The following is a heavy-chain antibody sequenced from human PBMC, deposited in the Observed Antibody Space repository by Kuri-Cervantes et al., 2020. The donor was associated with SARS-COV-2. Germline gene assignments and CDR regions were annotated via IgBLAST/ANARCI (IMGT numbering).Heavy chain of an antibody. Sequence: GSLRLSCTVSGGSISSSSYYWGWIRQPPGKGLEWIGSIYYSGSTCYNPSLKSRVTISVDTSKNQFSLKLSSVTAADTAVYYCATSGYYDFGSGYYFDYWGQGTLVTVSS. CDR3: ATSGYYDFGSGYYFDY. CDR2: IYYSGST. D-gene: IGHD3-3*01. CDR1: GGSISSSSYY. J-gene: IGHJ4*02. V-gene: IGHV4-39*01.